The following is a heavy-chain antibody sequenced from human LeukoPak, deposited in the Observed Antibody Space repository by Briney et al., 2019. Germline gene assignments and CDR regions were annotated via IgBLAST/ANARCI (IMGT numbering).Heavy chain of an antibody. V-gene: IGHV4-39*02. D-gene: IGHD3-10*01. J-gene: IGHJ4*02. CDR3: AREFGSIDD. CDR1: SRYW. Sequence: SRYWMSWVRQPPGKGLEWIGSIYYSGSTYYNPSLKSRVTISVDTSKNQFSLKLSSVTAADTAVYYCAREFGSIDDWGQGTLVTVSS. CDR2: IYYSGST.